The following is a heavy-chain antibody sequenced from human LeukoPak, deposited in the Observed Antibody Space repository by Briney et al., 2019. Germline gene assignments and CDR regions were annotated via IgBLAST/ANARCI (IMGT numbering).Heavy chain of an antibody. J-gene: IGHJ5*02. Sequence: PGGSLRLSCVASGFTFSTYGMSWVRQAPGKGLEWGAAVSSTGSGTYYPDSLKGRFIISRDNSQNTVFLQMNSLRPEDTAFYFCAKDRPLLWFGPTDAWGQGILVTISS. D-gene: IGHD3-10*01. V-gene: IGHV3-23*01. CDR3: AKDRPLLWFGPTDA. CDR2: VSSTGSGT. CDR1: GFTFSTYG.